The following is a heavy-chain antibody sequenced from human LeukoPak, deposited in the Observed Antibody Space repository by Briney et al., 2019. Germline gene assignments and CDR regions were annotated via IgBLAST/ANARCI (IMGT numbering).Heavy chain of an antibody. J-gene: IGHJ4*02. D-gene: IGHD2-2*01. CDR1: GYTFTGYY. V-gene: IGHV1-2*02. CDR2: INPNSGGT. CDR3: ARDPSRYCSSTSCQSALDY. Sequence: GASVKVSCKASGYTFTGYYMHWVRQAPGQGLEWMGWINPNSGGTNYAQKFQGRVTMTRDTSISTAYMELSRLRSDDTAVCFCARDPSRYCSSTSCQSALDYWGQGTLVTVSS.